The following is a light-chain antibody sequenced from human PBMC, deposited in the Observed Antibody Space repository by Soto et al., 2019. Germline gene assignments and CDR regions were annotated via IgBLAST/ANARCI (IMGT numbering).Light chain of an antibody. CDR1: QSIASY. J-gene: IGKJ3*01. Sequence: DIQMTQSPSSLSASVGDRVTITCRASQSIASYLNWYQQRPGKAPKLLIYAASSLRSGVPSRFSGSGSGTDFTLTISSLQPEDFATYYCQQIYITPVTFGPGTKVDIK. CDR2: AAS. CDR3: QQIYITPVT. V-gene: IGKV1-39*01.